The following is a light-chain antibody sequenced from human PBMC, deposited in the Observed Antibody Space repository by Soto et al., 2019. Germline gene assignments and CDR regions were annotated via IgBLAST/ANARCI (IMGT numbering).Light chain of an antibody. J-gene: IGLJ1*01. CDR3: YSYRSGSANV. V-gene: IGLV2-14*01. CDR2: EVT. CDR1: SRDVGGYNR. Sequence: QSPLEQPASVSGSPGHSITISCTGTSRDVGGYNRVSWYQQHPDKAPKLIIYEVTNRPSGISNRFSGSKSGHTASLTISGLQAEDEADYYCYSYRSGSANVFGTGTKVTVL.